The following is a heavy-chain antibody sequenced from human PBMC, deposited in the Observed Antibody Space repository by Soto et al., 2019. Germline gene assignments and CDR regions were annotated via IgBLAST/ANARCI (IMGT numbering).Heavy chain of an antibody. CDR2: IKQDGSEK. V-gene: IGHV3-7*01. D-gene: IGHD2-15*01. J-gene: IGHJ4*02. Sequence: GGSLRLSCAASGFTFSSYWMSWVRQAPGKGLEWVANIKQDGSEKYDVSSVKGRFTISRDNAKNSLYLQMNSLRAEDTAVYYCARVNSVVVAATHLDYWGQGTLVTVSS. CDR3: ARVNSVVVAATHLDY. CDR1: GFTFSSYW.